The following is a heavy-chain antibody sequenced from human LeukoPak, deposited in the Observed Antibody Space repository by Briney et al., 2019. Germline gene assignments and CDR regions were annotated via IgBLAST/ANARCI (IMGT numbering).Heavy chain of an antibody. Sequence: AGGSLRLSCAASGFTFSDYYMSWIRQAPGKGLEWVSYISSSGGTIYYADSVKGRFTISRDNAKNSLYLQMNSLRAEDTAVYYCARGDLEYYYDRNDYWGQGTLVTVSS. D-gene: IGHD3-22*01. V-gene: IGHV3-11*04. CDR1: GFTFSDYY. CDR3: ARGDLEYYYDRNDY. CDR2: ISSSGGTI. J-gene: IGHJ4*02.